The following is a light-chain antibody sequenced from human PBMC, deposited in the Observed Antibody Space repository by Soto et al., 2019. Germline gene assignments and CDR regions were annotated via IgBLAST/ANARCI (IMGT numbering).Light chain of an antibody. CDR2: SNN. V-gene: IGLV1-47*02. Sequence: SVLTQPPSASGTPGQRVTISCSGRSANIGTNFVCWYQQLPGTAPKLLIYSNNQRPSGVPDRFSGSKSGTSASLAISGLRSEDEANYYCVAWDDSLSGLVFGTGTKV. CDR1: SANIGTNF. J-gene: IGLJ1*01. CDR3: VAWDDSLSGLV.